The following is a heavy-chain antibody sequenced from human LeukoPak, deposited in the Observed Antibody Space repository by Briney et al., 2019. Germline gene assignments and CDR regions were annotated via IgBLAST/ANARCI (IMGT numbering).Heavy chain of an antibody. CDR2: IKQDGSEK. D-gene: IGHD5-18*01. V-gene: IGHV3-7*01. CDR1: GFTFSSYW. CDR3: ARDLRIGYSYGPGAYYMDV. Sequence: PGGSLRLSCAASGFTFSSYWMSWVRQAPGKELEWVANIKQDGSEKYYVDSVKGRFTISRDNAKNSLYLQMNSLRAEDTAVYYCARDLRIGYSYGPGAYYMDVWGKGTTVTVSS. J-gene: IGHJ6*03.